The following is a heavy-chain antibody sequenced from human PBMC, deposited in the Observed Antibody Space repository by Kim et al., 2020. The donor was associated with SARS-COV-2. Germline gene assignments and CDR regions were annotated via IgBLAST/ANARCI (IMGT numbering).Heavy chain of an antibody. CDR3: ARTVIGAFDI. J-gene: IGHJ3*02. Sequence: STNYNPSLKSRVTISVDTSKNQFYLKLSSVTAADTAVYYCARTVIGAFDIWGQGTMVTVSS. D-gene: IGHD4-17*01. V-gene: IGHV4-59*01. CDR2: ST.